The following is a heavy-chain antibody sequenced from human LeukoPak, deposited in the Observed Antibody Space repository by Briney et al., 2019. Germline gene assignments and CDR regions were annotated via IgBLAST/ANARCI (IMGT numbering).Heavy chain of an antibody. D-gene: IGHD6-13*01. CDR1: GYSISSGYY. V-gene: IGHV4-38-2*02. Sequence: SETLSLTCTVSGYSISSGYYWGWIRQPPGKGLEWIGSIYHSGSTYYNPSLKSRVTISVDTSKNQFSLKLSSVTAADTAVYYCATTGIARGAFDIWGQGTMVTVSS. CDR3: ATTGIARGAFDI. CDR2: IYHSGST. J-gene: IGHJ3*02.